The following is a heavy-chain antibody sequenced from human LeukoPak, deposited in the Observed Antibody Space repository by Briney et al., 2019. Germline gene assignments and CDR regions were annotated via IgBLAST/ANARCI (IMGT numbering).Heavy chain of an antibody. V-gene: IGHV3-30-3*01. CDR1: GFTFSSYA. CDR2: ISYDGSNK. Sequence: PGRSLRLSCAASGFTFSSYAMHWVRQAPGKGLEWVAVISYDGSNKYYADSVKGRFTISRDNSKNTPYLQMNSLRAEDTAVYYCARVCGGDCYTYDAFDIWGQGTMVTVSS. J-gene: IGHJ3*02. CDR3: ARVCGGDCYTYDAFDI. D-gene: IGHD2-21*02.